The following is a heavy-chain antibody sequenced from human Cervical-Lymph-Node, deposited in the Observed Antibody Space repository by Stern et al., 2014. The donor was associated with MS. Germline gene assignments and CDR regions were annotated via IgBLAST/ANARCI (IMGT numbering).Heavy chain of an antibody. V-gene: IGHV1-18*01. CDR3: ARGAGIDPYKVFFY. Sequence: QVQLVQSGAEVKKPGASVKVSCKTSGYSFINYGVSWVRQAPGQGLEWMGWVSTYKGNTNYAQKFQGRVTMTTDTSTSTGYMELRSLRSDDTAVYYCARGAGIDPYKVFFYWGQGTLVTVSS. CDR2: VSTYKGNT. CDR1: GYSFINYG. D-gene: IGHD6-19*01. J-gene: IGHJ4*02.